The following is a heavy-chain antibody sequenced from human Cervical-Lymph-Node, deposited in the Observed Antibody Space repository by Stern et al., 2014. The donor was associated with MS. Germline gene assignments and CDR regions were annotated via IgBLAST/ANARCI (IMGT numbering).Heavy chain of an antibody. V-gene: IGHV3-30*04. Sequence: VPLVESGAGVVQPGRPLRLSCAASGFTFNNYGLHWVRQAPGKGLEWVALISLDGSHQDYADSVQGRFTISRDNSRNTVYLQMNSLTAEDTAVYYCATDLIATTYYDIWSGPPDSWGQGTLVTVSS. CDR3: ATDLIATTYYDIWSGPPDS. CDR1: GFTFNNYG. CDR2: ISLDGSHQ. J-gene: IGHJ4*02. D-gene: IGHD3-3*01.